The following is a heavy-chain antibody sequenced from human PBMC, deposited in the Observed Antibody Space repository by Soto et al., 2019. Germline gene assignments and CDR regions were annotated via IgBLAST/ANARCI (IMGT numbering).Heavy chain of an antibody. V-gene: IGHV3-30*18. D-gene: IGHD3-10*01. Sequence: GGSLRLSCAASGFTFSSYGMHWVRQAPGKGLEWVAVISYDGSNKYYADSVKGRFTISRDNSKNTLYLQMNSLRAEDTAVYYCAKELWFGEPIEAFDYWGQGTLVTVSS. CDR1: GFTFSSYG. J-gene: IGHJ4*02. CDR2: ISYDGSNK. CDR3: AKELWFGEPIEAFDY.